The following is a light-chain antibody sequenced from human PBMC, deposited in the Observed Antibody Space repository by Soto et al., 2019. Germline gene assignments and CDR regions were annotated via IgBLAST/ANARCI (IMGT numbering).Light chain of an antibody. CDR3: QQRGHWPLT. CDR2: DAS. J-gene: IGKJ5*01. V-gene: IGKV3-11*01. CDR1: QSVNSY. Sequence: ENVLTQSPATLSLSPGDGATLSCRASQSVNSYFTWYQQKPGQAPRLLIYDASIRSTGIPARFSGSGSGTDFTLTISSLEPEDFAVYYCQQRGHWPLTFGQGTRLDI.